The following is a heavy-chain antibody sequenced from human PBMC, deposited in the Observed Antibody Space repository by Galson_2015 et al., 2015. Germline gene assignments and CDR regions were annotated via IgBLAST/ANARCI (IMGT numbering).Heavy chain of an antibody. CDR1: GFTFSNYA. D-gene: IGHD2-15*01. J-gene: IGHJ4*02. CDR3: ARACLPCSGDSCYSIHRGFDY. Sequence: SLRLSCAAAGFTFSNYAMNWVRQAPGKGLEWVSGMSGSGTTTYYANSVRGRFTISRDNSKNTLHLHMNSLRAEDTALYYCARACLPCSGDSCYSIHRGFDYWGQGTLVTVSS. CDR2: MSGSGTTT. V-gene: IGHV3-23*01.